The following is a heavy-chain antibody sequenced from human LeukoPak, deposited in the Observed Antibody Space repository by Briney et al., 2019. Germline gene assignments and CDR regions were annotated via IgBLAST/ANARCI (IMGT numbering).Heavy chain of an antibody. D-gene: IGHD1-14*01. CDR1: GFTLSSYV. Sequence: GGSLRLSCSASGFTLSSYVMSWVRQAPGKGLEWVSTLSNSGGSTYYADSVKGRFTISRDNSKNALYLQMDSLRDEDTAIYYCANRRNYASDYWGQGTLVTVSS. J-gene: IGHJ4*02. CDR3: ANRRNYASDY. CDR2: LSNSGGST. V-gene: IGHV3-23*01.